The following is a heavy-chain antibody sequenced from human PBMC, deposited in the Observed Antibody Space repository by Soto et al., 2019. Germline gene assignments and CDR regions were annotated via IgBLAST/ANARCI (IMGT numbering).Heavy chain of an antibody. J-gene: IGHJ4*02. CDR2: IIPILGIA. D-gene: IGHD3-16*02. V-gene: IGHV1-69*08. Sequence: QVQLVQSGAEVKKPGSSVKVSCKASGGTFSSYTISWVRQAPGQGLEWMGRIIPILGIANYAQKFQGRVTITADKSTSTAYMELSSLRSDDTAVYYCARDLGGGVIGYWGQGTLVTVSS. CDR3: ARDLGGGVIGY. CDR1: GGTFSSYT.